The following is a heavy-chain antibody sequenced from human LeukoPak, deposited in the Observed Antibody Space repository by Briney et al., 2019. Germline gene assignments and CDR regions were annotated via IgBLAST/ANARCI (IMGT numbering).Heavy chain of an antibody. CDR2: IHYSGST. Sequence: SETLSLTCTVSGDSISSYYWSWIRQPPGKGLEWIGYIHYSGSTNYNPSLKSRASISVDTSKTQFSLKLSSVTAADTAMYYCARHPGGVVGGNYYYGMDVWGQGTTVTVSS. J-gene: IGHJ6*02. CDR1: GDSISSYY. D-gene: IGHD2-15*01. V-gene: IGHV4-59*08. CDR3: ARHPGGVVGGNYYYGMDV.